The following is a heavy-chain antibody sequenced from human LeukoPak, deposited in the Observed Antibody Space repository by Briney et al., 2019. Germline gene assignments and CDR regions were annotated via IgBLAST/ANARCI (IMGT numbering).Heavy chain of an antibody. CDR2: ISYDGSNK. J-gene: IGHJ6*02. CDR3: ARDDGMDV. Sequence: GSLRLSCAASGFTFSSYAMHWVRQAPGKGLEWVAVISYDGSNKYYADSVKGRFTISRDNSKNTLYLQMNSLRAEDTAVYYCARDDGMDVWGQGTTVTVSS. V-gene: IGHV3-30-3*01. CDR1: GFTFSSYA.